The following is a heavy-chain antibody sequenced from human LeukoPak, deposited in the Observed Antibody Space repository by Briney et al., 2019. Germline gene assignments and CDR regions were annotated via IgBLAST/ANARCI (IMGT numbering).Heavy chain of an antibody. CDR2: IYYSGST. CDR1: GGSISSYY. Sequence: SETLSLTCTVSGGSISSYYWSWIRQPPGKGLEWIGYIYYSGSTNYNPSLKSRVTISVDTSKNQFSLKLSSVTAADTAVYYCARAKPVTLDAFDIWGQGTMVTVSS. CDR3: ARAKPVTLDAFDI. V-gene: IGHV4-59*08. J-gene: IGHJ3*02. D-gene: IGHD2-21*02.